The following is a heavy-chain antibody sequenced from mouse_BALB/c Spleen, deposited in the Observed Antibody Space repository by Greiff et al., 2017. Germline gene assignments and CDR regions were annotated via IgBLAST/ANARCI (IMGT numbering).Heavy chain of an antibody. J-gene: IGHJ2*01. CDR1: GFTFSSFG. CDR3: ARGYYGYPFDY. V-gene: IGHV5-17*02. D-gene: IGHD1-2*01. CDR2: ISSGSSTI. Sequence: EVQVVESGGGLVQPGGSRKLSCAASGFTFSSFGMHWVRQAPEKGLEWVAYISSGSSTIYYADTVKGRFTISRDNPKNTLFLQMTSLRSEDTAMYYCARGYYGYPFDYWGQGTTLTVAS.